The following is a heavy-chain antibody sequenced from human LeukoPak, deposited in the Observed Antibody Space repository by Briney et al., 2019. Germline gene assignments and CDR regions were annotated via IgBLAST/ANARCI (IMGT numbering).Heavy chain of an antibody. CDR2: IYTSGST. J-gene: IGHJ4*02. V-gene: IGHV4-4*07. CDR3: ARGGYSYGPDY. D-gene: IGHD5-18*01. Sequence: KPSETLSFTGTVSGVSISGYYWSWIRQPAGKGLEWIGRIYTSGSTNYNPSLKSRVTMSVDTSKNQFSLKLSSVTAADTAVYYCARGGYSYGPDYWGQGTLVTVSS. CDR1: GVSISGYY.